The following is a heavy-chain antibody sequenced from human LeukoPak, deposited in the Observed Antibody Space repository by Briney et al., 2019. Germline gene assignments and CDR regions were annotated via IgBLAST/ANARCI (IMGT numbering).Heavy chain of an antibody. D-gene: IGHD5-24*01. CDR3: AGEGRDGYNYVRT. CDR1: GYSFTRYW. J-gene: IGHJ2*01. Sequence: GESLKIPCKGSGYSFTRYWISWVRQMPGKGLEWMGRIDPSDSYTNYSPSFQGHVTISADKSISTAYLQWSSLKASDTAMYYCAGEGRDGYNYVRTWGRGTLVTVSS. CDR2: IDPSDSYT. V-gene: IGHV5-10-1*01.